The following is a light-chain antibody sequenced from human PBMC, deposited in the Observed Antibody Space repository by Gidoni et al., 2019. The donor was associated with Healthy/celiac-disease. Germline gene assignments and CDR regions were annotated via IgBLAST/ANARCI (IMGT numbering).Light chain of an antibody. CDR2: AAS. CDR3: QQSYNTPPVT. CDR1: QSISSY. V-gene: IGKV1-39*01. J-gene: IGKJ1*01. Sequence: DIQLTQSPSSLSASVGDRVTITCRASQSISSYLYWYQQKPGKAPKLMIYAASSLQSGVPSRFSGSGSGTDFTLTISSLQPEDFATYYCQQSYNTPPVTFGQGTKVEIK.